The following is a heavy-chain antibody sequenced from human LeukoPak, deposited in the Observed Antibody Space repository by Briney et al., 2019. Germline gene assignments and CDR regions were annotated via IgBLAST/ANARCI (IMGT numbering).Heavy chain of an antibody. D-gene: IGHD3-10*01. CDR1: GFTFSSYS. Sequence: GGSLRLSCAASGFTFSSYSMNWVRQAPGKGLEWVSYISSSSSTIYYADSVKGRFTISRDNAKNSLYLQMNSLRDEDTAVYYCARASRITMVRGVQGAFDYWGQGTRVTVSS. J-gene: IGHJ4*02. V-gene: IGHV3-48*02. CDR2: ISSSSSTI. CDR3: ARASRITMVRGVQGAFDY.